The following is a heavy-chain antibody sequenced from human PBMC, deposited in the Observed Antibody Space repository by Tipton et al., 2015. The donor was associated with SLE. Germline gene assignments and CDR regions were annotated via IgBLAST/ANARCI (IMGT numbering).Heavy chain of an antibody. CDR2: IRSKAYGGTT. D-gene: IGHD6-13*01. CDR1: GFTFGDYA. V-gene: IGHV3-49*04. J-gene: IGHJ4*02. CDR3: TRVQSSSWCDY. Sequence: SLRLSCTASGFTFGDYAMSWVRQAPGKGLEWVGFIRSKAYGGTTEYAASVKGRFTILRDDSKSIAYLQMNSLKTEDTAVYYCTRVQSSSWCDYWGQGTLVTVSS.